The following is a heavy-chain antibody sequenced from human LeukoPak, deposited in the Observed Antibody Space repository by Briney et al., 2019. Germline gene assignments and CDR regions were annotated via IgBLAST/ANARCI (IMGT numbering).Heavy chain of an antibody. CDR1: GFTFSSYG. V-gene: IGHV3-30*18. Sequence: GGSLRPSCAASGFTFSSYGMHWVRQAPGKGLEWVAVISYDGSNKYYADSVKGRFTISRDNSKDTLYLQMNSLRAEDTAVYYCAKLSLTGLSFDYWGQGTLVTVSS. D-gene: IGHD1-20*01. J-gene: IGHJ4*02. CDR2: ISYDGSNK. CDR3: AKLSLTGLSFDY.